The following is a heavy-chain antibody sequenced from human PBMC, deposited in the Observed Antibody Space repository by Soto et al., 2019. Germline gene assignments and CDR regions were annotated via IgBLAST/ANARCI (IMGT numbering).Heavy chain of an antibody. CDR2: ISSSSSYI. D-gene: IGHD1-26*01. V-gene: IGHV3-21*01. CDR3: AREPPSVGVGATTGAGL. CDR1: GFTFSSYS. Sequence: EVQLVESGGGLVKPGGSLRRSCAASGFTFSSYSINWVRQAPGKGLEWVSSISSSSSYIYYADSVKGRCTISRDNAKNSLYLQMNSLRAEDTAVYYCAREPPSVGVGATTGAGLWGQGTLVTVSS. J-gene: IGHJ4*02.